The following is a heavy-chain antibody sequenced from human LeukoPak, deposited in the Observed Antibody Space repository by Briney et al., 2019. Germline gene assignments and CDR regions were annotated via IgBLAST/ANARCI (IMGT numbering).Heavy chain of an antibody. Sequence: GGSLRLFCAASGFTVSSYWMRCVRQAPGKGLVWVANIRQDGSKKYFVDSVKGRFTFSRDNAKKSLYLQMDSLRAEDTAVYYCARLQERDSRDYGGQGTLATVTS. V-gene: IGHV3-7*02. D-gene: IGHD3-22*01. CDR1: GFTVSSYW. CDR3: ARLQERDSRDY. J-gene: IGHJ4*02. CDR2: IRQDGSKK.